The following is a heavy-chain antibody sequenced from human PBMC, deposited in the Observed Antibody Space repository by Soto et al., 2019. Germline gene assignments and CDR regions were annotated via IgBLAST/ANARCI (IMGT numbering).Heavy chain of an antibody. D-gene: IGHD3-22*01. V-gene: IGHV4-59*08. CDR3: ARLGAYYQALDS. J-gene: IGHJ4*02. CDR2: VYHAGTT. CDR1: DGSITPNY. Sequence: SETLSLTCTVSDGSITPNYYTWVRQPPGKGLEWIGYVYHAGTTTYNPSLKSRVSISIDTSKNEVSLKLSSVTAADTAVYYCARLGAYYQALDSWGQGTLVTVPQ.